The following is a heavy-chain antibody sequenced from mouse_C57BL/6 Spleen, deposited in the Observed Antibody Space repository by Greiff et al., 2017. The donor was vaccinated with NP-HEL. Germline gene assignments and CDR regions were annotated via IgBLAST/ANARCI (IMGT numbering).Heavy chain of an antibody. CDR2: IDPSDSET. Sequence: VQLQQPGAELVRPGSSVKLSCKASGYTFTSYWMHWVKQRPIQGLEWIGNIDPSDSETHYNQKFKDKATLTVDKSSSTAYMQLSSLTSEDSAVYYCARGGYGYDGYFDVWGTGTTVTVSS. V-gene: IGHV1-52*01. D-gene: IGHD2-2*01. CDR3: ARGGYGYDGYFDV. CDR1: GYTFTSYW. J-gene: IGHJ1*03.